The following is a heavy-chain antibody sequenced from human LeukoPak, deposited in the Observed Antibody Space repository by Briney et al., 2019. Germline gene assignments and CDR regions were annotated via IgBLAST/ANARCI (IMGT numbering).Heavy chain of an antibody. CDR2: MYHSGST. D-gene: IGHD3-3*01. J-gene: IGHJ4*02. CDR3: ARVRFLEWPHSLFDY. CDR1: GYSIGSGSC. V-gene: IGHV4-38-2*02. Sequence: SEALSLTCTVSGYSIGSGSCWGWIRQPPGKGLEWIGNMYHSGSTYYNPSLKSRLTILEDTSKNQFSLKLSSVTAADTAVYYCARVRFLEWPHSLFDYWGQGTLVTVSS.